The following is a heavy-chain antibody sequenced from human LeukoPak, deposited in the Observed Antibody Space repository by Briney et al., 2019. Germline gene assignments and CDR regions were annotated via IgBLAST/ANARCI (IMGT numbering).Heavy chain of an antibody. Sequence: ASVKISCKASGYNFINYYIHWVRQAPGQGLEWVGIINPDGGSTMFAQRFRGTVTMTRDTSTSTVYLALNSLTSEDTAVYYCARVNPAQSYSYFWSGLGDYWGQGTLITVSS. V-gene: IGHV1-46*01. CDR1: GYNFINYY. D-gene: IGHD3-3*01. J-gene: IGHJ4*02. CDR2: INPDGGST. CDR3: ARVNPAQSYSYFWSGLGDY.